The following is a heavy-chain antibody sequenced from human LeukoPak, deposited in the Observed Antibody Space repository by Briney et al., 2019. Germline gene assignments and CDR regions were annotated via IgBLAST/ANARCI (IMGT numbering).Heavy chain of an antibody. D-gene: IGHD3-16*02. V-gene: IGHV4-39*07. CDR3: AREGYLDAYDT. CDR2: IYYSGST. J-gene: IGHJ3*02. Sequence: PSETLSLTCTVSGGSISSSSYYWGWIRQPPGKGLEWIGSIYYSGSTYYNPSLKSRVTISVDTSKNQFSLKLSSVTAADTAVYYCAREGYLDAYDTWGQGTMVTVSS. CDR1: GGSISSSSYY.